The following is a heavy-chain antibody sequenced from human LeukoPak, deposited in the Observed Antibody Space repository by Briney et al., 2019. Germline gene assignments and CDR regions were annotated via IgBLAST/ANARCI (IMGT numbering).Heavy chain of an antibody. CDR2: ISSGSSAI. CDR3: AKASGYPNYYFDS. Sequence: GGSLRLSCAASGFTFSVYSIDWVRQAPGKGLEWVSHISSGSSAIHYADSVKGRFTISRDNAKYSVFLQIDSLRDEDTAVYYCAKASGYPNYYFDSWGQGNLVTVSS. D-gene: IGHD3-22*01. CDR1: GFTFSVYS. J-gene: IGHJ4*02. V-gene: IGHV3-48*02.